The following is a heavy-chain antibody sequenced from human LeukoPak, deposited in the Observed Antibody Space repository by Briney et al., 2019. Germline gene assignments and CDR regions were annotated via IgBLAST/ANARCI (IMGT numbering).Heavy chain of an antibody. Sequence: GGSLRLSCAASGFTVSSNYMSWVRQAPGKGLEWVSVIYSGGSTYYADSVKGRFTISRDNSKNTLYLQMNSLRAEDTAVYYCARRSYYGSGRYGAFDIWCQGTMVTVAS. V-gene: IGHV3-66*04. CDR1: GFTVSSNY. CDR3: ARRSYYGSGRYGAFDI. CDR2: IYSGGST. J-gene: IGHJ3*02. D-gene: IGHD3-10*01.